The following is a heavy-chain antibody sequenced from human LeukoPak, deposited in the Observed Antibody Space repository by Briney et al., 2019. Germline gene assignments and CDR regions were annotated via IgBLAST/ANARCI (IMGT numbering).Heavy chain of an antibody. D-gene: IGHD6-13*01. V-gene: IGHV7-4-1*02. CDR2: MNTDTGNP. J-gene: IGHJ4*02. CDR1: GYTFTTYA. CDR3: ARVWAAAGFFYHFDY. Sequence: GASVKVSCKASGYTFTTYAMNWVRQAPGQGLEWMGWMNTDTGNPTYAQGFTGRFVFSLDTSVSTAYLQISSLKAEDTAVYYCARVWAAAGFFYHFDYWGQGTLVTVSS.